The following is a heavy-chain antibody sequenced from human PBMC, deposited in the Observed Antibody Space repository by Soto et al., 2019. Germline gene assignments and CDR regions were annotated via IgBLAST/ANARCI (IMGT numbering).Heavy chain of an antibody. J-gene: IGHJ4*02. D-gene: IGHD1-7*01. Sequence: ASVKVSCKASGYTFTSYYMHWVRQAPGQGLEWMGIINPSGGSTSYAQKFQGRVTMTRDTSTSTVYMELSSLRSEDTAVYYCARGKLSQRTTNPPFDYWGQGTLVTVSS. CDR1: GYTFTSYY. V-gene: IGHV1-46*03. CDR2: INPSGGST. CDR3: ARGKLSQRTTNPPFDY.